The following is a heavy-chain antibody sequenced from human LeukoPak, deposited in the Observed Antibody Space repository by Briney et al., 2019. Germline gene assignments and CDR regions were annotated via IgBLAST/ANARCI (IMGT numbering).Heavy chain of an antibody. V-gene: IGHV4-59*12. D-gene: IGHD1-20*01. J-gene: IGHJ4*02. Sequence: KTSETLSLTCTVSGGSISSYYWSWIRQPPGEGLEWIGYIYYSGSTNYNPSLKSRVTISVDTSKNQFSLKLSSVTAADTAVYYCARGRYNWNDKGRGYFDYWGQGTLVTVSS. CDR3: ARGRYNWNDKGRGYFDY. CDR2: IYYSGST. CDR1: GGSISSYY.